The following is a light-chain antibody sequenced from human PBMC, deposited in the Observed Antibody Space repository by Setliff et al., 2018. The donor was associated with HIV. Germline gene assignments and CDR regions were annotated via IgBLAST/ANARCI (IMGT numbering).Light chain of an antibody. CDR3: QSYDNTKNIVS. CDR2: EYR. V-gene: IGLV6-57*01. J-gene: IGLJ2*01. Sequence: NFMLTQPHSVSESPGKTVTISCTRNSGSIAANSVHWYQQRPGSSPTTVINEYRHRLPGVPDRFSGYIDSSSNSASLTISGLKPEDEADYYCQSYDNTKNIVSFGGGT. CDR1: SGSIAANS.